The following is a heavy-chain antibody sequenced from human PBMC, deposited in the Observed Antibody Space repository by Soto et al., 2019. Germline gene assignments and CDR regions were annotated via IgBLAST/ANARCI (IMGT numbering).Heavy chain of an antibody. CDR1: GESFSGYY. J-gene: IGHJ4*02. V-gene: IGHV4-34*01. CDR3: ARHRPQGHKNFDY. D-gene: IGHD2-21*01. CDR2: ISNNGGT. Sequence: PSETLSLICAVYGESFSGYYWQWIRQPPGKRLAWIWEISNNGGTNYTQSLKSRVTITLDTAKNQFSLNQWSAHTTAAPKYCCARHRPQGHKNFDYWGQATLVTVSS.